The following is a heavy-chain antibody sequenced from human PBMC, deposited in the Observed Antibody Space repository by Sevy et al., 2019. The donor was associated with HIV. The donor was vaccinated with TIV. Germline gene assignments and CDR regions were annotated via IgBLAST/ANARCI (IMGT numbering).Heavy chain of an antibody. CDR2: ISSSSSTI. Sequence: GGSLRLSCAASGFTFSSYSMNWVRQAPGKGLEWVSYISSSSSTIYYADSVKGRFTISRDNAKNSLYLQMNSLRAEDKAVYYCARDSSEQWMVGYYGMDVWGQGTTVTVSS. CDR1: GFTFSSYS. CDR3: ARDSSEQWMVGYYGMDV. J-gene: IGHJ6*02. V-gene: IGHV3-48*01. D-gene: IGHD6-19*01.